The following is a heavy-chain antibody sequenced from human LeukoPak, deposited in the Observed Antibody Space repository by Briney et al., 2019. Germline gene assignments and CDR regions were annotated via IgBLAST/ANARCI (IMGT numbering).Heavy chain of an antibody. Sequence: PGGSLRLSCAASGFSFNYYAMHWVRQAPGQGPEWMTVITYDGGRKYYADSVKGRFTISRDNSKDTLSLEMNSLSVEDTAVYYCAREVALTGYYPRGRDYYYYGMDVWGQGTTVTVSS. CDR2: ITYDGGRK. D-gene: IGHD3-9*01. CDR1: GFSFNYYA. CDR3: AREVALTGYYPRGRDYYYYGMDV. J-gene: IGHJ6*02. V-gene: IGHV3-30*03.